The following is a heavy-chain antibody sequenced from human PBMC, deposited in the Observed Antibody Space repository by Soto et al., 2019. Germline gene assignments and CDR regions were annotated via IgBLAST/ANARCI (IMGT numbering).Heavy chain of an antibody. CDR2: IYTSGST. CDR1: GGSISSYD. V-gene: IGHV4-4*07. Sequence: ETLSLAGPVSGGSISSYDWSWIRQPSGKGLEWIGRIYTSGSTNYNPSLKSRVTMSVDTSKNQFSLKLSSVTAADTAVYYCARVSGVVRGVIAHNWFDPWGQGTLVTV. CDR3: ARVSGVVRGVIAHNWFDP. J-gene: IGHJ5*02. D-gene: IGHD3-10*01.